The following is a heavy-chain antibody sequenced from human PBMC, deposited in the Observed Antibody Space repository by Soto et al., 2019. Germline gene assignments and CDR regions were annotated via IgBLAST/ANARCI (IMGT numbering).Heavy chain of an antibody. V-gene: IGHV1-3*04. CDR1: GYTFTSFA. J-gene: IGHJ6*03. Sequence: QVQLVQSGAEVKKPGASVKVSCKASGYTFTSFAIHWVRQAPGQRPEWMGWINTGNGNTKYSQKFQERATITRDTSASTAYMELSSLRSEDTAVYYCARDPYYSYCYMDVWGKWTTVTVFS. CDR3: ARDPYYSYCYMDV. CDR2: INTGNGNT.